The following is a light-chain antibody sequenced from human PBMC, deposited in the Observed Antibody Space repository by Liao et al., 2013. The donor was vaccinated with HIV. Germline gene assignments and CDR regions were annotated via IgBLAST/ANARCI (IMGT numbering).Light chain of an antibody. J-gene: IGLJ3*02. Sequence: SYVLTQPPSVSVAPGKTASITCGGNSIGSKSVHWYQQKPGQAPVLFIYYDSDRPSGIPERFSGSNSGNTATLTISRVEAGDEADYYCQVWDSSSDRLFGGGTKLTVL. CDR3: QVWDSSSDRL. CDR2: YDS. V-gene: IGLV3-21*04. CDR1: SIGSKS.